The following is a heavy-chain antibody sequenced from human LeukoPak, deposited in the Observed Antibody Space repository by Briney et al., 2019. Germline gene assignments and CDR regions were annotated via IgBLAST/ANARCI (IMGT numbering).Heavy chain of an antibody. CDR3: ARVGIALTSPFDY. V-gene: IGHV3-11*01. CDR1: GFTSSDYY. D-gene: IGHD1-1*01. Sequence: PGGSLRLSCLASGFTSSDYYMSWVRQAPGKGLEWISYMSSRGYPTYYAESVKGRFTISRDNAKNTLYLQMHNLRTDDTAVYFCARVGIALTSPFDYWGLGTLVAVSS. CDR2: MSSRGYPT. J-gene: IGHJ4*02.